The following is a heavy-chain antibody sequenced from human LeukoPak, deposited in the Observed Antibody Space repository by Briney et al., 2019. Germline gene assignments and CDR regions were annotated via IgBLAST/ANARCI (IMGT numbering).Heavy chain of an antibody. CDR1: GFTFSSYE. J-gene: IGHJ6*04. D-gene: IGHD3-10*02. CDR2: ISSSGSTI. CDR3: AELGMIGGV. V-gene: IGHV3-48*03. Sequence: GGSLRLSCAASGFTFSSYEMNWVRQAPGRGLEWVSYISSSGSTIYYADSVKGRFTISRDNAKNSLYLQMNSLTAEDTAVYYCAELGMIGGVWGKGTTVTISS.